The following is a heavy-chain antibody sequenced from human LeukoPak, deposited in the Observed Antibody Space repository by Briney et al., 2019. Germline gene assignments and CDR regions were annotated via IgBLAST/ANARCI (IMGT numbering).Heavy chain of an antibody. V-gene: IGHV3-21*01. CDR1: GFTFSSYN. Sequence: GGSLRLSCAASGFTFSSYNMNWVRQAPGKGLEWVSSISSSSNYIYYADSVKGRFTISRDNAKNSLYLQMNSLRAEDMAVYYCAKEGIHMHYYYMDVWGKGTTVTVSS. D-gene: IGHD6-13*01. CDR3: AKEGIHMHYYYMDV. J-gene: IGHJ6*03. CDR2: ISSSSNYI.